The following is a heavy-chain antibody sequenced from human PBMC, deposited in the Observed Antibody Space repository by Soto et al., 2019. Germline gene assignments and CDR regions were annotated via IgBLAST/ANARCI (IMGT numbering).Heavy chain of an antibody. CDR3: GYGY. CDR2: IYSGGST. CDR1: GFSVTANY. D-gene: IGHD4-17*01. J-gene: IGHJ4*02. V-gene: IGHV3-53*01. Sequence: EVQVVESGGGLIQPGGSLRLSCEVSGFSVTANYMSWVRQAPEKGLEWVSVIYSGGSTYYVDSVKGRFSISRDISKNTLYLQMNSLRAEDTAVYYCGYGYWGQGTLVTVSS.